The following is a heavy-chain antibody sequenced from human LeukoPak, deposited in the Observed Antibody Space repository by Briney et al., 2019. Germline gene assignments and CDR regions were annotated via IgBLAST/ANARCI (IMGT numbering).Heavy chain of an antibody. CDR3: VLMTSSGYYYDY. D-gene: IGHD3-22*01. CDR2: ISSSSSYI. Sequence: GGSLRLSCAASGFTFSSYSMNWVRQAPGKGLEWVSSISSSSSYIYYADSVKGRFTISRDNAKNSLYLQMNSLRAEDTAVYYCVLMTSSGYYYDYWGQGTLVTVSS. J-gene: IGHJ4*02. V-gene: IGHV3-21*01. CDR1: GFTFSSYS.